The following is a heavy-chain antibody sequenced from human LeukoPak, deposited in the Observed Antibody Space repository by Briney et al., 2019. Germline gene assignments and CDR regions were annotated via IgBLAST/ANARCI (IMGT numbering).Heavy chain of an antibody. CDR3: ARYTSGKYSLDC. CDR1: GYTFTSYG. V-gene: IGHV1-18*01. J-gene: IGHJ4*02. Sequence: ASVKVSCKASGYTFTSYGISWVRQAPGQGLEWMGWISAYNGNTNYAQKLQGRVTMTTGTSTSTAYMELRSLRSDDTAVYYCARYTSGKYSLDCWGQGALVTVSS. CDR2: ISAYNGNT. D-gene: IGHD6-19*01.